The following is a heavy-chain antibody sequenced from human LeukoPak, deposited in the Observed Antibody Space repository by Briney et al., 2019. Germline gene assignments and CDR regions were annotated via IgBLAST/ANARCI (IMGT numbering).Heavy chain of an antibody. CDR2: ISYDGSNK. CDR1: GFTFSSYA. CDR3: ASCSSTSCYYYFDY. V-gene: IGHV3-30-3*01. Sequence: GGSLRLSCAASGFTFSSYAMHWVRQAPGKGLEWVAVISYDGSNKYYADSVKGRFTISRDNSKDTLYPQMNSLGAEDTAVYYCASCSSTSCYYYFDYWGQGTLVTVSS. D-gene: IGHD2-2*01. J-gene: IGHJ4*02.